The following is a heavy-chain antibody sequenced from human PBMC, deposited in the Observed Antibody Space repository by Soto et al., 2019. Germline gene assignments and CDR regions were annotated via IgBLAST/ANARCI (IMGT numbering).Heavy chain of an antibody. Sequence: ASVKVSCKASGGDFSAYAFSGVRLAPGQGLEWMGGIIPIVDTANYAQKFQGRLTITADESASTAYTELSSLRSEDTAVYYCARSNLKFDAFNIGGQGKM. V-gene: IGHV1-69*13. CDR2: IIPIVDTA. CDR3: ARSNLKFDAFNI. J-gene: IGHJ3*02. CDR1: GGDFSAYA.